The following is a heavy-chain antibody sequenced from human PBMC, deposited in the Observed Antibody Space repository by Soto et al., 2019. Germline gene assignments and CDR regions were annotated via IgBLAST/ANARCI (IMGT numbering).Heavy chain of an antibody. D-gene: IGHD6-25*01. CDR1: GFTFSDYA. V-gene: IGHV3-64D*06. CDR3: VKEPRRLPVYFDF. CDR2: INNNGAST. J-gene: IGHJ4*02. Sequence: GGSLRLSCSASGFTFSDYAMHWIRQAPGKGLEYLSLINNNGASTYYADSVKGRFTISRDNSKNTLYLQMNSLRAEDTAVYYCVKEPRRLPVYFDFWGQGTLVTGSS.